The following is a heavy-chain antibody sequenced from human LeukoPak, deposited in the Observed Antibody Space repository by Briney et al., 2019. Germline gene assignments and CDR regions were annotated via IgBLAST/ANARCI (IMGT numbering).Heavy chain of an antibody. CDR3: ARGFCSGGSCYLFDS. D-gene: IGHD2-15*01. CDR2: IYSSGST. CDR1: DYSISSGYY. V-gene: IGHV4-4*07. J-gene: IGHJ4*02. Sequence: SETLSLTCAVSDYSISSGYYWSWIRQPAGKGLEWIGRIYSSGSTNYNPSLKSRVTMSVDTSKNQVSLKLNSVTAADTAVYYCARGFCSGGSCYLFDSWGQGTLVTVSS.